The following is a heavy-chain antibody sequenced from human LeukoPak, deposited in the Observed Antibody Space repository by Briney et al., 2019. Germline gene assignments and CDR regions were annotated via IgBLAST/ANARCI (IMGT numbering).Heavy chain of an antibody. J-gene: IGHJ4*02. V-gene: IGHV3-23*01. CDR1: GFTFSSYA. D-gene: IGHD2/OR15-2a*01. CDR2: ISGSGGST. CDR3: ASRPPEETYFAVFDY. Sequence: GGSLRLSCAASGFTFSSYAMSWVRQAPGKGLEWVLGISGSGGSTYYADSVKGRFTISRDNSKNTLYLQMSNLRAEDTATYYCASRPPEETYFAVFDYWGQGTLVTVSS.